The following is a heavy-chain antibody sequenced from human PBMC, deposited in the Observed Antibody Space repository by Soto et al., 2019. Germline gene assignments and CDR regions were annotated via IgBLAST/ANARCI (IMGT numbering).Heavy chain of an antibody. CDR1: GFTFSSYG. CDR2: IWYDGSNK. CDR3: ARVKFLEWSPLSMDL. Sequence: PGGSLRLSCAASGFTFSSYGMHWVRQAPGKGLEWVAVIWYDGSNKYYADSVKGRFTISRDNSKNTLYLQMNSLRAEDTAVYYCARVKFLEWSPLSMDLWGQGTTVTVSS. V-gene: IGHV3-33*01. D-gene: IGHD3-3*01. J-gene: IGHJ6*02.